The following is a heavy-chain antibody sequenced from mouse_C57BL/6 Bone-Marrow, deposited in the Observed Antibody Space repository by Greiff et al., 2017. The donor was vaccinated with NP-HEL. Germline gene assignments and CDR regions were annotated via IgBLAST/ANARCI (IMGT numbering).Heavy chain of an antibody. CDR1: GYTFTSYW. J-gene: IGHJ3*01. CDR3: AISGGAY. V-gene: IGHV1-72*01. Sequence: VQLQQSGAELVKPGASVQLSCKASGYTFTSYWMHWVKQRPGRGLEWIGRIDPHSGGTKYHEKLNSKATLTVDKPASTAHIHLSSLTSEDSAVYYCAISGGAYWGQGTLVTVSA. CDR2: IDPHSGGT. D-gene: IGHD3-1*01.